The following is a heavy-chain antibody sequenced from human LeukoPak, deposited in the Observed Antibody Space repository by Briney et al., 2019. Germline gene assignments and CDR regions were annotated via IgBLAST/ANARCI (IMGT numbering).Heavy chain of an antibody. Sequence: PGRSLRLSCAASGFTFDDYAMHWVRQAPGKGLEWVSGISGSGGSTYYADSVKGRFTISRDNSKNTLYLQMNSLRAEDTAVYYCAKALGMVKGGAFDIWGQGTMVTVYS. CDR1: GFTFDDYA. CDR3: AKALGMVKGGAFDI. J-gene: IGHJ3*02. V-gene: IGHV3-23*01. CDR2: ISGSGGST. D-gene: IGHD5-18*01.